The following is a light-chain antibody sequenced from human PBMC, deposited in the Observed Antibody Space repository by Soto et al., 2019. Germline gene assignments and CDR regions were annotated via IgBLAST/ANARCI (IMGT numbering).Light chain of an antibody. J-gene: IGKJ4*01. Sequence: DIQITQSPSTLSASVGDRVTITCRASQSISSWLAWYQQKPGKAPKVLIYKASSLERGVPARFSGSGSGTEFTLTISSLQPDAPVTYYCQHYNSYPLTFGGGTKVEI. CDR3: QHYNSYPLT. CDR1: QSISSW. CDR2: KAS. V-gene: IGKV1-5*03.